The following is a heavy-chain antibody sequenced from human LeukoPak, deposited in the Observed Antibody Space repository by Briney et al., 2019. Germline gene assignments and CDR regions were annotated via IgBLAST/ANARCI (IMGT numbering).Heavy chain of an antibody. J-gene: IGHJ4*02. CDR1: SITFTKAW. V-gene: IGHV3-15*07. D-gene: IGHD1-1*01. CDR3: ATSITTPGAFDI. Sequence: GGSLRLSCAASSITFTKAWINWFGKAPGRGLGWLARIVSETVGGRTDYAASVKGRFTISRDDSKSTLFLQMSSLKIEDTAVYYCATSITTPGAFDIWGQGVLVTVSS. CDR2: IVSETVGGRT.